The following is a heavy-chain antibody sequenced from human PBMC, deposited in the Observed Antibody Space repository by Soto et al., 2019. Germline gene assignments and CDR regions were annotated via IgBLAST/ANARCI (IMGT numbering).Heavy chain of an antibody. CDR1: GASISGFY. D-gene: IGHD6-19*01. CDR3: ARGEDTAVAGLWDH. CDR2: IYATGTT. Sequence: PSETLSLTCTVSGASISGFYWSWIRKPAGKGLEWIGRIYATGTTDYNPSLKSRVMMSVDTSRNQFSLKLSSVTAADTALYYCARGEDTAVAGLWDHWGQGTLVTVSS. V-gene: IGHV4-4*07. J-gene: IGHJ4*02.